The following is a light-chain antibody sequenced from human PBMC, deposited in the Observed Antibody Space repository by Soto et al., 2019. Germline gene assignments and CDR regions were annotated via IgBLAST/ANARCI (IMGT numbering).Light chain of an antibody. CDR1: QGVGTK. V-gene: IGKV3D-15*01. CDR3: QQYNKWPAEIT. J-gene: IGKJ5*01. Sequence: EAGMKQCRAAVSVAPGERAALSCRGSQGVGTKLAWYQQKPGQAPRLLIYGASSRATGIPARFSGSGSGTEFTLTISSLQSEDSGVYYCQQYNKWPAEITFGQGTPLEIK. CDR2: GAS.